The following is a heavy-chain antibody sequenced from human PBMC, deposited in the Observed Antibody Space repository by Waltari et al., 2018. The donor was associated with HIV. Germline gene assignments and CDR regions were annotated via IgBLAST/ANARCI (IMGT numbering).Heavy chain of an antibody. J-gene: IGHJ3*02. D-gene: IGHD6-19*01. Sequence: EVQLMESGGGLVQPGRSLRLSCAASGFTFDDYAMHWLRPAPGKGLEWVAGISWKSGSIGYADSVKGRFTISRDNAKNSLYLQMNSLRAEDTALYYCAKDHSSGWYGEAFDIWGQGTMVTVSS. V-gene: IGHV3-9*01. CDR3: AKDHSSGWYGEAFDI. CDR1: GFTFDDYA. CDR2: ISWKSGSI.